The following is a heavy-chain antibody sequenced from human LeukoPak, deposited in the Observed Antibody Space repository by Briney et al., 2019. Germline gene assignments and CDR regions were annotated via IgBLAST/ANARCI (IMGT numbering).Heavy chain of an antibody. J-gene: IGHJ4*02. Sequence: GGSLRLSCAASGFTFSSYAMSWVRQAPGKGLDWVSAISGSGGNTYYADSVKGRFTISRDNSKNTLYLQMNSLRADDTAVYYCARVLWFGESVYYFDYWGQGTLVTVSS. V-gene: IGHV3-23*01. CDR1: GFTFSSYA. CDR2: ISGSGGNT. CDR3: ARVLWFGESVYYFDY. D-gene: IGHD3-10*01.